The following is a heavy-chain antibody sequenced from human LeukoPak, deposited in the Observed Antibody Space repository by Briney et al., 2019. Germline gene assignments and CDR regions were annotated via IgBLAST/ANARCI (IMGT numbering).Heavy chain of an antibody. CDR1: GGSIIGHL. V-gene: IGHV4-59*08. CDR2: IFYSGGST. D-gene: IGHD2/OR15-2a*01. CDR3: ARRNTADASIDF. Sequence: SETLSLTCTVSGGSIIGHLWSWIRQPPGKGLEWIGDIFYSGGSTNYNPSLKSRLTMSLDTSKNQLSLKLTSVTAADTAMYYCARRNTADASIDFWGQGTLVTASS. J-gene: IGHJ4*02.